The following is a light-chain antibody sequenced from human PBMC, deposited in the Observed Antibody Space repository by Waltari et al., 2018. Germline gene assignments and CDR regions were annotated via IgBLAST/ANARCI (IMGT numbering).Light chain of an antibody. V-gene: IGKV4-1*01. CDR3: QQYYSSPYT. J-gene: IGKJ2*01. Sequence: DFVMTQSPASLAMSLGERATIHCKTSPTVLYNSNNRTYLTWYTQKPGQPPKLLLYWASNRESGVPDRFSASGSGTDFTLTISRLQPEDVAIYYCQQYYSSPYTFGQGTRLEIK. CDR2: WAS. CDR1: PTVLYNSNNRTY.